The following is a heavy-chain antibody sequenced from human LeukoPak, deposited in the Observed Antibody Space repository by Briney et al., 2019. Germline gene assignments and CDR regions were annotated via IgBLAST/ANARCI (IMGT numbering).Heavy chain of an antibody. CDR1: GFTFSSYA. J-gene: IGHJ4*02. CDR3: ARVLRGVSPFDY. D-gene: IGHD5-12*01. Sequence: GGSLRLSCAASGFTFSSYAMHWVRQAPGKGLEWVAVISYDGSNKYYADSVKGRFTISRDNSKNTLYLQMNSLRAEDTAVYYCARVLRGVSPFDYWGQGTLVTVSS. V-gene: IGHV3-30-3*01. CDR2: ISYDGSNK.